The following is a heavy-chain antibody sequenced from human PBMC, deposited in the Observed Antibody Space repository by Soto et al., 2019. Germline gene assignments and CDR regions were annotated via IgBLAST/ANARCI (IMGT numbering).Heavy chain of an antibody. CDR1: GGSVSSGSYY. J-gene: IGHJ1*01. Sequence: SETLSLTCTVSGGSVSSGSYYWSWIRQPPGKGLEWIGYIYYSGSTNYNPSLKSRVTISVDTSKNQFSLKLSSVTAADTAVYYCANQYYYDSSGYGSLYFEHWGQGTLVTVSS. CDR2: IYYSGST. CDR3: ANQYYYDSSGYGSLYFEH. D-gene: IGHD3-22*01. V-gene: IGHV4-61*01.